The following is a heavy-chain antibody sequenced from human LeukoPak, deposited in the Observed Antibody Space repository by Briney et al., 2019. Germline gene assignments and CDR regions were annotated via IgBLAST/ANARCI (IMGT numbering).Heavy chain of an antibody. CDR2: ISSSGSTI. CDR3: ARDSVHYDFWSTEPVPGAFDI. D-gene: IGHD3-3*01. V-gene: IGHV3-48*04. CDR1: GFTFSSYA. J-gene: IGHJ3*02. Sequence: PGGSLRLSCAASGFTFSSYAMSWVRQAPGKGLEWVSYISSSGSTIYYADSVKGRFTISRDNAKNSLYLQMNSLRAEDTAVYYCARDSVHYDFWSTEPVPGAFDIWGQGTMVTVSS.